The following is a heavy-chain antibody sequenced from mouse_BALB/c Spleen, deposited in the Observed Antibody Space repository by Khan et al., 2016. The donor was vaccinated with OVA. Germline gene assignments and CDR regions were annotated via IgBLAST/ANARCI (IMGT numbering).Heavy chain of an antibody. V-gene: IGHV7-3*02. CDR3: ARGTLYYDARDY. D-gene: IGHD2-1*01. Sequence: EVELVESGGGLVQPGGSLRLSCAIFGFTFTDYYMSWVRQPPGKALEWLGFIRNKANGYTTEYSASVKGRFTISRDNPQSTLNLHMNTLRAEDSATYYCARGTLYYDARDYWGQGTSVTVSS. CDR1: GFTFTDYY. CDR2: IRNKANGYTT. J-gene: IGHJ4*01.